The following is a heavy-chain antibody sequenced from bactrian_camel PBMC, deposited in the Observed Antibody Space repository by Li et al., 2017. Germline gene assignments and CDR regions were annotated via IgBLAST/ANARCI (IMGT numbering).Heavy chain of an antibody. Sequence: VQLVESGGDSVQAGGSLLLSCKSSRYVTCWAWFRQADGKQREGLGSMLRDGRPIMHDSVKGRLAISKDSAKNILYLQMDTLEPEDTAMYYCAAKDEVRCLVIVSLTTGARGPRSPSP. D-gene: IGHD6*01. CDR3: AAKDEVRCLVIVSLTT. CDR2: MLRDGRP. V-gene: IGHV3S63*01. J-gene: IGHJ4*01. CDR1: RYVTCW.